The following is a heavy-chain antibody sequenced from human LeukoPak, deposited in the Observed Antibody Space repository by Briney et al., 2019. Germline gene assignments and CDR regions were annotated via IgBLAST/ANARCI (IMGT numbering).Heavy chain of an antibody. CDR3: ARGLVGATPRDYYYYYGMDV. CDR2: IGTAGDT. J-gene: IGHJ6*02. CDR1: GFTFSSYD. D-gene: IGHD1-26*01. V-gene: IGHV3-13*01. Sequence: GGSLRLSCAASGFTFSSYDMHWVRQATGKGLEWVSAIGTAGDTYYPGSVKGRFTISRENAKNSLYLQMNSLRAGDTAVYYCARGLVGATPRDYYYYYGMDVWGQGTTVTASS.